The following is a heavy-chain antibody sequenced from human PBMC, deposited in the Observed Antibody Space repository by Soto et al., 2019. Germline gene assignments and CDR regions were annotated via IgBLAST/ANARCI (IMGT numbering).Heavy chain of an antibody. V-gene: IGHV1-69*13. Sequence: ASVKVSCKASGGTFGNYAINWLRQAPGQGLQWMGDISPMFHKANYEQTFQGRVSITADESTNTVYMELSRLRSDDTALYYCARARTYCSSTSCYRNAFDIWGQGTMVTVSS. CDR2: ISPMFHKA. CDR1: GGTFGNYA. CDR3: ARARTYCSSTSCYRNAFDI. D-gene: IGHD2-2*01. J-gene: IGHJ3*02.